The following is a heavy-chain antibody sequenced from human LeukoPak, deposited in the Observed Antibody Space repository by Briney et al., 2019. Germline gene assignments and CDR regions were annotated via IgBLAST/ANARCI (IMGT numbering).Heavy chain of an antibody. Sequence: GGSLRLSCAASGFTVSSNYMSWVRQAPGKGLEWVSIICSGGDTYYADSVKGRFTISRDNAKNTLYLQMNSLTAADTAVYYCARTPYYDFWSGYDFDYWGQGTLVTVSS. V-gene: IGHV3-53*01. CDR2: ICSGGDT. CDR3: ARTPYYDFWSGYDFDY. CDR1: GFTVSSNY. J-gene: IGHJ4*02. D-gene: IGHD3-3*01.